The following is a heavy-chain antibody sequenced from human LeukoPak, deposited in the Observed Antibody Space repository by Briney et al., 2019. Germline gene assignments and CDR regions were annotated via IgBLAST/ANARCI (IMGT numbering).Heavy chain of an antibody. CDR1: GGSFSGYY. J-gene: IGHJ4*02. V-gene: IGHV4-59*10. Sequence: SETLSLTCAVYGGSFSGYYWSWIRQPAGKGLEWIGRIYTSGSTNYNPSLKSRVTISGDTSKNQFSLRLSSVTAADTAVYYCARASYSYDINGWVPFDYWGQGTLVTVSS. CDR2: IYTSGST. CDR3: ARASYSYDINGWVPFDY. D-gene: IGHD3-9*01.